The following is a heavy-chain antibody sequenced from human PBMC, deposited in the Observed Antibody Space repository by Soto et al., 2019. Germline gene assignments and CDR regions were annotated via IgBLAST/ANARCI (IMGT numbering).Heavy chain of an antibody. CDR2: IWHDGKNK. Sequence: QVQVVESGGGVVQPGRSLRLSCAASGFTFRKFGMHWVRQAPGKGLEWVAVIWHDGKNKYYADSAKGRFTISRDNSKNTLYLQMDSLRAEDTAVYYCARDPGQDEDMDYWGQGTLVTVSS. J-gene: IGHJ4*02. V-gene: IGHV3-33*01. CDR1: GFTFRKFG. CDR3: ARDPGQDEDMDY. D-gene: IGHD3-10*01.